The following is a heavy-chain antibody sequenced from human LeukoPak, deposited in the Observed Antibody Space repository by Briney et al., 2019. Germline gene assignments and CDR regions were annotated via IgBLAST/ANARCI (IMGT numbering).Heavy chain of an antibody. D-gene: IGHD2-2*01. J-gene: IGHJ6*03. V-gene: IGHV3-30*14. CDR2: ISYDGSNE. Sequence: GGSLRLSCAASGFTFSSYVMHWVRQAPGKGLEWVAIISYDGSNEYYADSVKGRFTISRDNSKNTLYLQMNSLRAEDTAVYYCARARKVPAAILATYYYYYMDVWGKGTTVTISS. CDR1: GFTFSSYV. CDR3: ARARKVPAAILATYYYYYMDV.